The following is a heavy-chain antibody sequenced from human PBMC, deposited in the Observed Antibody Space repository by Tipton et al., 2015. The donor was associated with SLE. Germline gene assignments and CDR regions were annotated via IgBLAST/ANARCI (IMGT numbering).Heavy chain of an antibody. CDR2: ISTYNGNT. Sequence: QLVQSGAEVKKPGASVRVSCKASGYTFTTYGISWVRQAPGQGLEWMGRISTYNGNTNYAQKLQGRVTMTSDTSTSTAYMELRSLRSDDTAIYYCARVRVDTAMGVFDFWGQGTLVTVSS. D-gene: IGHD5-18*01. J-gene: IGHJ4*02. CDR3: ARVRVDTAMGVFDF. CDR1: GYTFTTYG. V-gene: IGHV1-18*01.